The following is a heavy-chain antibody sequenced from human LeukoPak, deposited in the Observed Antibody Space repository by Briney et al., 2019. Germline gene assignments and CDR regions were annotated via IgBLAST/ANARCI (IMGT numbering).Heavy chain of an antibody. Sequence: PSETLSLTCIVSGASVSNYDCTWIRQPPGKGLEWIGYIYRSDSANTNYTPSLKSRVSISLDTSKNQFSLTLTSVTPADTALCFDAAGFSLPSLYEHWGQGILVAVSS. CDR3: AAGFSLPSLYEH. V-gene: IGHV4-59*02. D-gene: IGHD2-8*01. CDR1: GASVSNYD. J-gene: IGHJ4*02. CDR2: IYRSDSANT.